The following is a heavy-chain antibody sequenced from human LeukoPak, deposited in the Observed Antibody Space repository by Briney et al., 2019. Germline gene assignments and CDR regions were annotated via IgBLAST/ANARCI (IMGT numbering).Heavy chain of an antibody. V-gene: IGHV3-48*01. CDR2: ISSSSSTI. CDR1: GFTFSSYS. D-gene: IGHD3-10*01. CDR3: ARDYLRYYYGSGNTFDY. Sequence: GGSLRLSCVASGFTFSSYSMSWVRQAPGKGLEWVSYISSSSSTIYYADSVKGRFTISRDNAKNSLYLQMNSLRAEDTAVYYCARDYLRYYYGSGNTFDYWGQGTLVTVSS. J-gene: IGHJ4*02.